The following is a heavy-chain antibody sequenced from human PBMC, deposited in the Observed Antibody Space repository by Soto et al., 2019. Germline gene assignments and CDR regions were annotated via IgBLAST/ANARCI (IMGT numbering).Heavy chain of an antibody. CDR1: GCSISSYY. V-gene: IGHV4-59*12. CDR2: IYYSGST. Sequence: SETLSLTCTFSGCSISSYYWSLIRQPPGKGLEWIGEIYYSGSTNYNPSLKSRVTISVDTSKNQFSLKLSSVTAADTAVYYCARGPAVPAAIGGWFDPWGQGTLVTV. J-gene: IGHJ5*02. CDR3: ARGPAVPAAIGGWFDP. D-gene: IGHD2-2*02.